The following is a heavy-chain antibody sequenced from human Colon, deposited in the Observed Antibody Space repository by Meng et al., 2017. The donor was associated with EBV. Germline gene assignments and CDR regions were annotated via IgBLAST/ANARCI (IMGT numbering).Heavy chain of an antibody. CDR3: VRDYDTLKWTGPHFDS. J-gene: IGHJ4*02. Sequence: LSCTAYGLTFNNSWIHWVRQVPGKGLTWGSRISGAGTFTTYADTVSGRSPISRDNAKNTMYLQMYSLRVEDTSLYYCVRDYDTLKWTGPHFDSWGQGALVTVSS. D-gene: IGHD3-3*01. V-gene: IGHV3-74*01. CDR1: GLTFNNSW. CDR2: ISGAGTFT.